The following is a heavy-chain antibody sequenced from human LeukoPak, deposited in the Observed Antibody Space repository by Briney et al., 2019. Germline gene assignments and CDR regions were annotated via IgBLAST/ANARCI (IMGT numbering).Heavy chain of an antibody. J-gene: IGHJ6*03. V-gene: IGHV4-4*07. D-gene: IGHD2-2*01. CDR2: IYTSGST. CDR1: GGSISSYY. Sequence: SETLSLTCTVSGGSISSYYWIWIRQPAGKGLEWIGRIYTSGSTNYNPSLKSRVTMSVDTSKNQFSLKLSSVTAADTAVYYCARERGADIVVVPAARPRYYYYYMDVWGKGTTVTVSS. CDR3: ARERGADIVVVPAARPRYYYYYMDV.